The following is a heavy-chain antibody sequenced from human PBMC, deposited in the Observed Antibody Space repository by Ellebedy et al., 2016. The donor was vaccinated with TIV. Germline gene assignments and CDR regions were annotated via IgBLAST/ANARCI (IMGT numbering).Heavy chain of an antibody. J-gene: IGHJ4*02. CDR3: ERAGDYNLLSPAGGY. V-gene: IGHV3-48*01. CDR2: ICSSSSTI. D-gene: IGHD4-17*01. CDR1: GFSLSPFSAYW. Sequence: PGGSLRLSCAASGFSLSPFSAYWMHWVRQAPGKGLEWVSYICSSSSTIYYADSVKGRFPVSRDNAKNSLYLQMDSLRADDTAVYYCERAGDYNLLSPAGGYWGQGTLVTVSS.